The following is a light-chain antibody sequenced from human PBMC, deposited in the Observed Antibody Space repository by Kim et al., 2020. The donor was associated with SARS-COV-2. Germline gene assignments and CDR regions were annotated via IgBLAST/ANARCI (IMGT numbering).Light chain of an antibody. V-gene: IGLV3-19*01. CDR2: GKD. CDR1: SLRSYY. CDR3: NSRDSNDNVV. J-gene: IGLJ2*01. Sequence: SSELTQDPAVSVALGQTVRITCQGDSLRSYYATWYQQKAGQAPIPVIYGKDNRPSGIPDRFSGSSSGNTASLTITGAQAEDEADYYCNSRDSNDNVVFGGGPSLTVL.